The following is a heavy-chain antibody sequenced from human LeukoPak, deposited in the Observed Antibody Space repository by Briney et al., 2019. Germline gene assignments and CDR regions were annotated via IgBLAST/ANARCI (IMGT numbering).Heavy chain of an antibody. CDR3: ARTRCTSISCLAHDAFDI. CDR2: IYATENT. CDR1: RGSISGYY. Sequence: PSETLSLTCTVSRGSISGYYWSWIRQPAGKEVEWIGRIYATENTDYNPSLKSRVTMSVDTSRNQFSLKLTSVTAADSAVYYCARTRCTSISCLAHDAFDIWGQGTMVTVSS. J-gene: IGHJ3*02. D-gene: IGHD2-2*01. V-gene: IGHV4-4*07.